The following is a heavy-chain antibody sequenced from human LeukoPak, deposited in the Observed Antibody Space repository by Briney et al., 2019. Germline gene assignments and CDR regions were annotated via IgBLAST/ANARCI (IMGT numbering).Heavy chain of an antibody. CDR1: GFTFSTYA. CDR2: ICGSGDST. J-gene: IGHJ4*02. Sequence: PGGSLRLSCAASGFTFSTYAMSWVRQAPGKGLEWVSAICGSGDSTYYADSVKGRFTISRDNSKNTLFLQMNSLRAEDTAVYYCAKHRGGSCYSSFDYWGQGTQVIVSS. CDR3: AKHRGGSCYSSFDY. V-gene: IGHV3-23*01. D-gene: IGHD2-15*01.